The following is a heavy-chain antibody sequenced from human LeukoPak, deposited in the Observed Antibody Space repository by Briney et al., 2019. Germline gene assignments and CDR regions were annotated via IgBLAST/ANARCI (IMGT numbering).Heavy chain of an antibody. V-gene: IGHV1-69*13. Sequence: SVKVSCKASGGTFSSYAISWVRQAPGQGLEWIRGLMPIFGTANYAQKFQGRVTITSDESTRTAYMELSSLRSEDTAVYYCARTYSSSWGNWFDPWGQGTLVTVSS. D-gene: IGHD6-13*01. CDR2: LMPIFGTA. CDR3: ARTYSSSWGNWFDP. J-gene: IGHJ5*02. CDR1: GGTFSSYA.